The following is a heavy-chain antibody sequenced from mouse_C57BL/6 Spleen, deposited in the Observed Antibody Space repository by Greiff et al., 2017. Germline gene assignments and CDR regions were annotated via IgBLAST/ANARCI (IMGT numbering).Heavy chain of an antibody. J-gene: IGHJ1*03. CDR2: IYPSDSET. D-gene: IGHD2-5*01. V-gene: IGHV1-61*01. Sequence: QVQLQQPGAELVRPGSSVKLSCKASGYTFTSYWMDWVKQRPGQGLEWIGNIYPSDSETHYNQKFKDKATLTVDKSSSTAYMQLSSLTSADSAVYYCAREDYYSNYVDVWGTGTTVTVSS. CDR3: AREDYYSNYVDV. CDR1: GYTFTSYW.